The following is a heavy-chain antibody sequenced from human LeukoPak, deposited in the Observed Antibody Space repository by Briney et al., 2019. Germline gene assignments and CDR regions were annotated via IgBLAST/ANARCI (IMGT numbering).Heavy chain of an antibody. Sequence: GGSLRLSCAASGSTVSSNYMSWVRQAPGKGLEWVSVIYSGGSTYYADFVKGRFTISRDNSKNTLYLQMNSLRAEDTAVYYCARKAIAAAGYYFDYWGQGTLVTVSS. CDR2: IYSGGST. CDR3: ARKAIAAAGYYFDY. J-gene: IGHJ4*02. CDR1: GSTVSSNY. V-gene: IGHV3-66*02. D-gene: IGHD6-13*01.